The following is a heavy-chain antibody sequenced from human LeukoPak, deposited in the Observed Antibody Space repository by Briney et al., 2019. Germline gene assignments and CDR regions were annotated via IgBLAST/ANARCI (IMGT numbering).Heavy chain of an antibody. CDR2: IIPILGIA. Sequence: SVKVSCKASGGTFSSYAISWVRQAPGQGFEWMGRIIPILGIANYAQKFQGRVTITADKSTSTAYMELSSLRSEDTAVYYCARDFRRITMVRGETFDIWGQGTMVTVSS. CDR1: GGTFSSYA. J-gene: IGHJ3*02. CDR3: ARDFRRITMVRGETFDI. V-gene: IGHV1-69*04. D-gene: IGHD3-10*01.